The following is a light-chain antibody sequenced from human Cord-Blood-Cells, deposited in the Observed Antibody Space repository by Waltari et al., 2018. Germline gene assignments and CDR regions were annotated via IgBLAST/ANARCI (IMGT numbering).Light chain of an antibody. V-gene: IGKV1-39*01. Sequence: DIQMTQSPPSLSASVGDRVTITCRASQSISSYLNWYQQKPGKAPKLLTYAASSLQSGVPSRFSGSGSGTDFTLTISSLQPEDFATYYCQQSYSTPFTFGPGTKVDIK. CDR3: QQSYSTPFT. J-gene: IGKJ3*01. CDR1: QSISSY. CDR2: AAS.